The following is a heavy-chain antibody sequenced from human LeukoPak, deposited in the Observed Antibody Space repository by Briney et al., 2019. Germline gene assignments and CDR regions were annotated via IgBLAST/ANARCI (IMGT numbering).Heavy chain of an antibody. CDR2: IYYTGST. J-gene: IGHJ6*03. CDR3: ARVVVFGVVSSDYYYYYMDV. CDR1: GGSISSYY. V-gene: IGHV4-59*12. Sequence: SETLSLTCTVSGGSISSYYWSWIRQPPGKGLEWIAYIYYTGSTDYNPSLKSRVTLSLDTSKNQFSLRLSSVTAADTAVYYCARVVVFGVVSSDYYYYYMDVWGKGTTVTVSS. D-gene: IGHD3-3*01.